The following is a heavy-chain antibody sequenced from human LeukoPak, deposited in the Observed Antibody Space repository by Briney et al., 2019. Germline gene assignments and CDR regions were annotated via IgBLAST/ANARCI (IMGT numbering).Heavy chain of an antibody. V-gene: IGHV4-4*07. J-gene: IGHJ5*02. CDR1: GDSISNYY. D-gene: IGHD3-22*01. Sequence: SETLSLTCTVSGDSISNYYWSWIRQPAGKGLEWIGRIYTSGSTNYNPSLKSRVTISVDTSKNQFSLKLSSVTAADTAVYYCARGGAYDSSGYLRPWGQGTLVTVSS. CDR3: ARGGAYDSSGYLRP. CDR2: IYTSGST.